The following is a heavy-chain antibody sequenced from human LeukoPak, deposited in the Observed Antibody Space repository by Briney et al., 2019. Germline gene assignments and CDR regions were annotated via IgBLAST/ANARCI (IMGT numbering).Heavy chain of an antibody. Sequence: GGSLRLSCAASGFIVSNKYMNWVRQAPGKGLEWVSSISTSSSYIYYADSVKGRFTISRDNARNSLYLQMNTLRAEDTAVYSCARGADGVSSNSRGWFDPWGQGTLVTVSS. J-gene: IGHJ5*02. CDR3: ARGADGVSSNSRGWFDP. CDR1: GFIVSNKY. V-gene: IGHV3-21*01. CDR2: ISTSSSYI. D-gene: IGHD2-15*01.